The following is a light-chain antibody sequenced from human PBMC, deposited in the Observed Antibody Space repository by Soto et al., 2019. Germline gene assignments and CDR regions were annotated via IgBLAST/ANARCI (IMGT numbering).Light chain of an antibody. J-gene: IGLJ2*01. CDR1: SSDVGGYNY. CDR3: SSYTSSSTLGVV. Sequence: QSALTQPASVSGSPGQSITISCTGTSSDVGGYNYVSWYQQHPGKAPKLMIYDVSNRPSGVSNRFSGSKSGNTASLTISGLQAEDEADYECSSYTSSSTLGVVFGGGTKLTVL. V-gene: IGLV2-14*01. CDR2: DVS.